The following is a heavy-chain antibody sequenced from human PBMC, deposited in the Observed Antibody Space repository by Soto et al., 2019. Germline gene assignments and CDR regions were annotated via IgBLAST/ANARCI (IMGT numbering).Heavy chain of an antibody. CDR2: ITRDGYNK. Sequence: QVQLVESGGGVVQPGRSLRLSCAVSGFIFKNYALNWVRQAPGKGLEWVASITRDGYNKYYADSVKGRFTISRDNSKNTLSLQMTALRVEDSSVYYCTKSSGVSSSVRMDYWGPGTLVTVSS. CDR3: TKSSGVSSSVRMDY. J-gene: IGHJ4*02. CDR1: GFIFKNYA. V-gene: IGHV3-30*04. D-gene: IGHD6-6*01.